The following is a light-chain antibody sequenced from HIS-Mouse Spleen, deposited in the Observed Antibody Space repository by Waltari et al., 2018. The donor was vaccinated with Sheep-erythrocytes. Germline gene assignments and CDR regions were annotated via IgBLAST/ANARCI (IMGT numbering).Light chain of an antibody. CDR1: SSDVGGYIY. Sequence: QSALTQPRSVSGSPGQSVPISCTGTSSDVGGYIYVSWYHQHPGKAPKLMIYDVSKRPSGVPDRFSGSKSGNTASLTISGLQAEDEADYYCCSYAGSYNHVFATGTKVTVL. V-gene: IGLV2-11*01. J-gene: IGLJ1*01. CDR3: CSYAGSYNHV. CDR2: DVS.